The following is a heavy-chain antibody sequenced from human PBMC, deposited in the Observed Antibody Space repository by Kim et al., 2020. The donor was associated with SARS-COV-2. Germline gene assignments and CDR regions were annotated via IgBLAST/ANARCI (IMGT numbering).Heavy chain of an antibody. D-gene: IGHD4-17*01. V-gene: IGHV3-30-3*01. J-gene: IGHJ4*02. CDR2: ISYDGSNK. CDR1: GFTFSSYA. CDR3: ARVLHDYGDSDFDY. Sequence: GGSLRLSCAASGFTFSSYAMHWVRQAPGKGLEWVAVISYDGSNKYYADSVKGRFTISRDNSKNTLYLQMNSLRAEDTAVYYCARVLHDYGDSDFDYWGQGTLVTVSS.